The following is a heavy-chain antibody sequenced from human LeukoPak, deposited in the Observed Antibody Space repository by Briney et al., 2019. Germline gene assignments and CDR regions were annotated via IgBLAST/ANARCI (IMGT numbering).Heavy chain of an antibody. V-gene: IGHV3-23*01. Sequence: PGGSLRLSCAASGFTFSSYAMSWVRQAPGKGLEWVSAISGSGGSTYHAGSVKGRFTISRDNSKNTLYLQTNSLRAEDTAVYYCAKDRGPYFIAPTDIWGQGTMVTVPS. CDR2: ISGSGGST. CDR3: AKDRGPYFIAPTDI. CDR1: GFTFSSYA. D-gene: IGHD3-9*01. J-gene: IGHJ3*02.